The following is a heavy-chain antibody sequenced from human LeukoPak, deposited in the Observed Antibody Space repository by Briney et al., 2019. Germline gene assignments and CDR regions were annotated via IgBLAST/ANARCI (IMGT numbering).Heavy chain of an antibody. CDR1: GSTFSSYW. J-gene: IGHJ4*02. D-gene: IGHD1-1*01. Sequence: GGSLRLSCAASGSTFSSYWMHWVRQAPGKGLVWVSRINSDGSSTSYADSVKGRFTISRDNSKNTLYLQMNSLRAEDTAVYYCAKFPQPGTTRFYFDYWGQGTLVTVSS. CDR3: AKFPQPGTTRFYFDY. V-gene: IGHV3-74*01. CDR2: INSDGSST.